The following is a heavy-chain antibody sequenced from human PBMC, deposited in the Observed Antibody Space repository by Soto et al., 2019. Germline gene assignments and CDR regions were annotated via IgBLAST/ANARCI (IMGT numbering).Heavy chain of an antibody. Sequence: QVQLQESGPGLVKPSETLSLTCTVSGGSISSYYWSWIRQPPGKGLEWIGDIYYSGSTNYNPSLNSRVTISVDTSKNQFSLKLSSVTAADTAVYYCARRYGGNFDYWGQGTLVTVSS. J-gene: IGHJ4*02. CDR1: GGSISSYY. CDR2: IYYSGST. CDR3: ARRYGGNFDY. V-gene: IGHV4-59*01. D-gene: IGHD3-16*01.